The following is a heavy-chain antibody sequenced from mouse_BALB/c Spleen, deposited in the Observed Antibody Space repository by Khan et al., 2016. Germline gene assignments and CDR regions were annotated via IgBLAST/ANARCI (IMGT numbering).Heavy chain of an antibody. CDR3: ASCYFDY. CDR1: GFNIKDTY. Sequence: VQLQQSGAELVKPGASVKLSCTASGFNIKDTYMHWVKQRPEQGLEWIGRIDPANGNTKYDPKFQGKATITADTSSNTAYRQLSRLASDIAAVNYCASCYFDYWGQGTTLTVSS. CDR2: IDPANGNT. V-gene: IGHV14-3*02. J-gene: IGHJ2*01.